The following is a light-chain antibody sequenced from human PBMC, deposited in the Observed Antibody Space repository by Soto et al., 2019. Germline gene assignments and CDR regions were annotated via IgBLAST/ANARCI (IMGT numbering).Light chain of an antibody. J-gene: IGKJ1*01. CDR2: GAS. CDR1: QSVSGN. V-gene: IGKV3-15*01. CDR3: QQYNNWPGT. Sequence: EIVMTQSPATLSVSPGERATLSCRASQSVSGNLAWYQQKPGQAPRLLIYGASTRTTGIPARFSGSGSGTEFTLTISSLQSEDFAVYYCQQYNNWPGTFGQGTKVEIK.